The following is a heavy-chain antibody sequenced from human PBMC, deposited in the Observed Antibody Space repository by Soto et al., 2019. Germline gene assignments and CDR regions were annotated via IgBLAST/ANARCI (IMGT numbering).Heavy chain of an antibody. CDR1: GYTFSNYG. CDR2: ISGYNGNT. V-gene: IGHV1-18*01. D-gene: IGHD6-13*01. Sequence: GASVKVSCKASGYTFSNYGINWVRQAPGQGLEWMGWISGYNGNTNYAQKFQDRVTMTTDTSASTAYMELWSLRSDDTAMYYCARDHSSSWHDFDYWGQGXLVTVYS. J-gene: IGHJ4*02. CDR3: ARDHSSSWHDFDY.